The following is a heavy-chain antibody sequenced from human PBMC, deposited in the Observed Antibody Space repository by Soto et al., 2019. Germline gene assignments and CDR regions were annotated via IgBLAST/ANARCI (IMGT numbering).Heavy chain of an antibody. D-gene: IGHD6-6*01. CDR2: IDPSDSYT. J-gene: IGHJ6*02. V-gene: IGHV5-10-1*01. CDR1: GYSFTSYW. CDR3: ARRGSESSSSPDYYYYYGMDV. Sequence: PGESLKISCKGSGYSFTSYWISWVRQMPGKGLEWMGRIDPSDSYTNYSPSFQGHVTISADKSISTAYLQWSSLKASDTAMYYFARRGSESSSSPDYYYYYGMDVWGQGTTVTVSS.